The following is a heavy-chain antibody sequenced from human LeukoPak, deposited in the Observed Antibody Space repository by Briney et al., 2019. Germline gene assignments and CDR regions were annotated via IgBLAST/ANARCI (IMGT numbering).Heavy chain of an antibody. D-gene: IGHD1-26*01. Sequence: GGSLRLSCAASGLTFSDYYMTWIRQTPGKGLEWVSYISSGGGYTNYADSVKGRFTISRDNSKNTLFLQMNSLRAEDTAVYYCARDGWLGGSYSIDYWGQGTLVTVSS. J-gene: IGHJ4*02. CDR3: ARDGWLGGSYSIDY. CDR2: ISSGGGYT. V-gene: IGHV3-11*06. CDR1: GLTFSDYY.